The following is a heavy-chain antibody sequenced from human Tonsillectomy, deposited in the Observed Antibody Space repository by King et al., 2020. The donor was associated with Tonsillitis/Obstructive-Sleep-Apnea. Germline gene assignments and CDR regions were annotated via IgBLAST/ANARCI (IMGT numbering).Heavy chain of an antibody. CDR2: ISRNGAST. CDR1: GFTFSSHA. D-gene: IGHD3-16*01. J-gene: IGHJ6*03. V-gene: IGHV3-64*07. CDR3: GRDMGTGIMASLLSYYYPKDG. Sequence: VQLVESGGGLVQPGGSLRLSCAASGFTFSSHAMHWVRQAPGKGLESVSAISRNGASTFYADSVKGRFTISRDNSKNTLYLEMGSLRDEDMAVYYCGRDMGTGIMASLLSYYYPKDGWGQGTTVTVSS.